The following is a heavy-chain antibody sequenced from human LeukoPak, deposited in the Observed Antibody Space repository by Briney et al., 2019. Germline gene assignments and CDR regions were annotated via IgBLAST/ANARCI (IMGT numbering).Heavy chain of an antibody. CDR3: AEITMTSDDAFDI. CDR2: ISYDGSNK. Sequence: GRSLRLSCAASGFTFSSYAMHWVRQAPGKGLEWVAVISYDGSNKYYADSVKGRFTISRDNSKNTLYLQMNSLRAEDTAVYYCAEITMTSDDAFDIWGQGTMVTVSS. J-gene: IGHJ3*02. CDR1: GFTFSSYA. D-gene: IGHD3-22*01. V-gene: IGHV3-30*04.